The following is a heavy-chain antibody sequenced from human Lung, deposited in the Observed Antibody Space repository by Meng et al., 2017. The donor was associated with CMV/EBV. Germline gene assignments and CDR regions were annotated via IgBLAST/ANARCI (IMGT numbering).Heavy chain of an antibody. V-gene: IGHV1-8*01. CDR2: MNTNSGQT. Sequence: YLFTSYDINWVRQATGQGLEWMGWMNTNSGQTGYAKKFQGRVSFTRNTSMRTAYMELSSLRSEDTAVYFCARTQSYYGSGTYNWFDPWGQGTLVTVSS. D-gene: IGHD3-10*01. CDR1: YLFTSYD. CDR3: ARTQSYYGSGTYNWFDP. J-gene: IGHJ5*02.